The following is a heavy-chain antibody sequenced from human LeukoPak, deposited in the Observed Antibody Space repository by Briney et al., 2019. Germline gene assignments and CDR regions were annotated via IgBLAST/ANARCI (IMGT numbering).Heavy chain of an antibody. CDR1: GGTFSSYA. CDR3: ARDRYGSGSYYYFQH. D-gene: IGHD3-10*01. Sequence: ASVKVSCKASGGTFSSYAISWVRQAPGQGLEWMGGIIPIFGAANYAQKFQGRVTITADESTSTAYMELSSLRSEDTAVYYCARDRYGSGSYYYFQHWGQGTLDTVSS. J-gene: IGHJ1*01. CDR2: IIPIFGAA. V-gene: IGHV1-69*13.